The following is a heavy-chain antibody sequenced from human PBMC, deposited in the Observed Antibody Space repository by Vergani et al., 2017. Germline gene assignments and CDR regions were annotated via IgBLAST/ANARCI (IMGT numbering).Heavy chain of an antibody. J-gene: IGHJ4*02. V-gene: IGHV3-23*01. CDR2: ISGSGGST. D-gene: IGHD2-2*01. CDR3: AKVDCSSTSCYEYYFDY. CDR1: GFTFSSYA. Sequence: EVQLLESGGGLVQPGGSLRLSCAASGFTFSSYAMSWVRQAPGKGLEWVSAISGSGGSTYYADSVKGRFTISRDNSKTTLYLQMNSLRAEDTAVYYCAKVDCSSTSCYEYYFDYWGQGTLVTVSS.